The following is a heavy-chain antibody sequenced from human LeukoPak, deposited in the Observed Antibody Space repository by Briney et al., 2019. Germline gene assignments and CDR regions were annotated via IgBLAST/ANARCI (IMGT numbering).Heavy chain of an antibody. CDR3: ARNLPHYCGGDCFPAPPFDF. Sequence: GASVKVSCKASGYTFSTYAMHWVRQAPGQRLEWMGWINAGNGNTKYSQDFQGRDTITRDTSASTAYMELSSLRSEDTAVYYCARNLPHYCGGDCFPAPPFDFWGQGTLITVSS. D-gene: IGHD2-21*02. V-gene: IGHV1-3*03. CDR2: INAGNGNT. J-gene: IGHJ4*02. CDR1: GYTFSTYA.